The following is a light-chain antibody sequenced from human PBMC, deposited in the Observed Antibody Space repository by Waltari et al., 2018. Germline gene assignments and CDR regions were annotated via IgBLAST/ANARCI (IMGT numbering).Light chain of an antibody. Sequence: DLQMTQSPSTLSASVGARVTISCRASQSVGTWLAWYQQKPGKTPKLLIYMASSLESGVPSRFSGSGSGTEFTLTISSLQPDDFATYSCQQYSSFSTFGQGTKLDI. V-gene: IGKV1-5*03. CDR3: QQYSSFST. J-gene: IGKJ2*01. CDR2: MAS. CDR1: QSVGTW.